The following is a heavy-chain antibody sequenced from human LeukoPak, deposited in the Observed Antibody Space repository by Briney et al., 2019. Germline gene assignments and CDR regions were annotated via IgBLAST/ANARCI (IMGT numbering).Heavy chain of an antibody. D-gene: IGHD2-21*01. J-gene: IGHJ4*02. CDR3: VRDVWGDRDSYFDY. Sequence: GGSLRLSCAASGFTFSRYWMHWVRQAPGKGLVWLSRINIDGRSISYAESAKGRFTMSRDNAENTLYLEMNNLRVDDTAVYYCVRDVWGDRDSYFDYWGQGTLVTVSS. CDR1: GFTFSRYW. CDR2: INIDGRSI. V-gene: IGHV3-74*01.